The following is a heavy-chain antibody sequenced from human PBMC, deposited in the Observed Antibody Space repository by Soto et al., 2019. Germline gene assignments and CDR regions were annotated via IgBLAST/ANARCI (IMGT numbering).Heavy chain of an antibody. CDR2: ISGSGGST. CDR1: GFTSSSYA. CDR3: AKDRTITMIVVPHAFEI. Sequence: EVQLLESGGGLVQPGGSLRLSCAASGFTSSSYAMSWVRQAPGKGLEWVSGISGSGGSTYYADSVKGRFTISRDNSKNTLYLQMNSLRAEDTAVYYCAKDRTITMIVVPHAFEIWGQGTMVTVSS. J-gene: IGHJ3*02. V-gene: IGHV3-23*01. D-gene: IGHD3-22*01.